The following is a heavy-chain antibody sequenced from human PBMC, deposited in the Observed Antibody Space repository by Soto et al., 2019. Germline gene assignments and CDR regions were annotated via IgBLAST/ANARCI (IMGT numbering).Heavy chain of an antibody. Sequence: PGGSLRLSCAASGITFSKAWMNWVRQSPGKGLEWVGRIKSRSDGGTIDYAAPVKGRFTISRDDSKDTLWLQMNSLKTEDTAVYYCTTNFYSDHGMDVWGQGTTVTVSS. V-gene: IGHV3-15*01. CDR2: IKSRSDGGTI. CDR3: TTNFYSDHGMDV. D-gene: IGHD4-17*01. CDR1: GITFSKAW. J-gene: IGHJ6*02.